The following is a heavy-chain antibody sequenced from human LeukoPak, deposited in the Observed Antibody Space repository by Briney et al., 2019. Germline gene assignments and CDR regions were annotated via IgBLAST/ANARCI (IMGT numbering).Heavy chain of an antibody. J-gene: IGHJ6*02. CDR2: ISAYNGNA. CDR1: GYTFTSYG. Sequence: ASVKVSCKASGYTFTSYGISWVRQAPGQGLEWMGWISAYNGNANYAQKLQGRVTVTTDTSTSTAYMELRSLRSDDTAVYYCARMYSSGWFRYYGMDVWGQGTTVTVSS. D-gene: IGHD6-19*01. CDR3: ARMYSSGWFRYYGMDV. V-gene: IGHV1-18*01.